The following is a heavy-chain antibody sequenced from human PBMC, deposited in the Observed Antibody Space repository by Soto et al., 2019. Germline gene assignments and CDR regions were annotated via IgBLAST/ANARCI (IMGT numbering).Heavy chain of an antibody. CDR3: AAERTTMIVVVTH. CDR1: GFTFSSYW. J-gene: IGHJ4*02. Sequence: PGGSLRLSCAASGFTFSSYWMSWVRQAPGKGLEWVANIKQDGSEKYYVDSVKGRFTISRDNAKNSLYLQMNSLRAEDTAVYYCAAERTTMIVVVTHWGQGTLVTVSS. CDR2: IKQDGSEK. D-gene: IGHD3-22*01. V-gene: IGHV3-7*03.